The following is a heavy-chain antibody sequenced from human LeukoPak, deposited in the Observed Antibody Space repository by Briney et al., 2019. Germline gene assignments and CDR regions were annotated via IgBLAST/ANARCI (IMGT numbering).Heavy chain of an antibody. Sequence: GGSPRLSCAASGFTFNSYAMSWVRQAPGKGLEWVSTISGSGDTTYHVDSVKGRFAISRDNSKNTLYLQMNSLRAEDTAVYYCAREFGLITSHWGQGTLVTVSS. D-gene: IGHD3/OR15-3a*01. CDR2: ISGSGDTT. CDR1: GFTFNSYA. V-gene: IGHV3-23*01. CDR3: AREFGLITSH. J-gene: IGHJ1*01.